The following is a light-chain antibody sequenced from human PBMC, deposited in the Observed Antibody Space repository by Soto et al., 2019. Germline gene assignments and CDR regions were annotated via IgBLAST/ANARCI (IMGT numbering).Light chain of an antibody. CDR1: QGISNSY. CDR3: QRFGPSPPFT. CDR2: SPS. V-gene: IGKV3-20*01. J-gene: IGKJ3*01. Sequence: EIVLTQSPGTLSLSPGERATLSCRASQGISNSYLAWYQQKPGQAPRLLVFSPSSRDAGVPDRFSGSGSGTDFTLTIDRLEPEDFAVYYCQRFGPSPPFTFGPGTKVDFK.